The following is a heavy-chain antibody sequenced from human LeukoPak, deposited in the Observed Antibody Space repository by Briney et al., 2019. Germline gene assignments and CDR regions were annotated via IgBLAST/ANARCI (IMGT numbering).Heavy chain of an antibody. CDR3: ASPYSGYDYNFDH. V-gene: IGHV3-64D*06. J-gene: IGHJ4*02. D-gene: IGHD5-12*01. CDR2: ISSNGGST. Sequence: GGSLRLSCSASGFTFSSYAMHWLRQARGKGLEYVTSISSNGGSTYYADSVKGRFTISRDNSKNTLFLQMSSLRTEDTAVYYCASPYSGYDYNFDHWGQGTLVTVSS. CDR1: GFTFSSYA.